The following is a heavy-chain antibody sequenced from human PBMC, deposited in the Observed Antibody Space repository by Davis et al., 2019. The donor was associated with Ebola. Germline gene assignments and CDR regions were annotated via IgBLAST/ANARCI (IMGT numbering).Heavy chain of an antibody. J-gene: IGHJ6*02. Sequence: GESLKISCAASGFTFSSYAMSWVRQAPGKGLEWVSAISGSGGSTYYADSVKGRFTISRDNSKNTLYLQMNSLRAEDTAVYYCARDFAYCSGGSCYSVYYYGMDVWGQGTTVTVSS. D-gene: IGHD2-15*01. CDR1: GFTFSSYA. CDR2: ISGSGGST. CDR3: ARDFAYCSGGSCYSVYYYGMDV. V-gene: IGHV3-23*01.